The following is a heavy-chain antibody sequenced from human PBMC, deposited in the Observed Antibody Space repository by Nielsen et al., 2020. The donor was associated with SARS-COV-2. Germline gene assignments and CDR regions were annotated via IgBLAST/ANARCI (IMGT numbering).Heavy chain of an antibody. CDR1: GYTFTSYG. D-gene: IGHD2-2*01. CDR3: ARDQLGYCSSTSCRAFDY. Sequence: ASVKVSCKASGYTFTSYGISWVRQAPGQGLEWMGWISAYNGNTNYAQKLQGRVTMTTDTSTSTAYMELRSLRSDDTAVYYCARDQLGYCSSTSCRAFDYWGQGTLVTRLL. CDR2: ISAYNGNT. J-gene: IGHJ4*02. V-gene: IGHV1-18*01.